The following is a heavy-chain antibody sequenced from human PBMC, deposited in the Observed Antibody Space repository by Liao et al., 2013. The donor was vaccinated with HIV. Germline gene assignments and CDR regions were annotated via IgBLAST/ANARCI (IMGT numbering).Heavy chain of an antibody. J-gene: IGHJ5*02. CDR3: ARGPPWVVALYNWFDP. CDR2: IYTSGST. CDR1: GGSISSGSYY. V-gene: IGHV4-61*02. D-gene: IGHD2-15*01. Sequence: QVQLQESGPGLVKPSQTLSLTCTVSGGSISSGSYYWSWIRQPAGKGLEWIGRIYTSGSTNYNPSLKSRVTISVDTSKNQFSLKLSSVTAADTAVYYCARGPPWVVALYNWFDPGAREPWSPSPQ.